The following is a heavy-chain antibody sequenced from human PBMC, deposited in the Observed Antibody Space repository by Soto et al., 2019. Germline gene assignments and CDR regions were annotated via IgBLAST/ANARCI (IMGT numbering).Heavy chain of an antibody. CDR1: GFTVSGNY. CDR2: IYSAGAGGSA. V-gene: IGHV3-53*01. CDR3: ARRFYGMDV. J-gene: IGHJ6*02. Sequence: GGSLRLSCAASGFTVSGNYMSWVRQAPGKGLEWVSVIYSAGAGGSAYYADSVRGRFTISRDNSKNTLYLQMNSLRAEDTAVYYCARRFYGMDVWGQGTTVTVSS.